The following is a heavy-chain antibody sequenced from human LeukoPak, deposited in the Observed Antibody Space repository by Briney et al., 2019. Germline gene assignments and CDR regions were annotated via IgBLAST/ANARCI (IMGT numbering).Heavy chain of an antibody. CDR2: ISSSSSTI. CDR1: GFTFSSYS. J-gene: IGHJ4*02. D-gene: IGHD5-12*01. CDR3: ARAWGGDSGYVGDY. Sequence: GGSLRLSCAASGFTFSSYSMNWVRQAPGKGLEWVSYISSSSSTIYYADSVKGRFTISRDNSKNTLYLQMNSLRAEDTAVYYCARAWGGDSGYVGDYWGQGTLVTVSS. V-gene: IGHV3-48*01.